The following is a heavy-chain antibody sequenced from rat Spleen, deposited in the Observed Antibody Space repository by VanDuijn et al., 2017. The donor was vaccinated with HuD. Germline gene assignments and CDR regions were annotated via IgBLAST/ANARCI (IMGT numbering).Heavy chain of an antibody. CDR3: ARRHYGYTDYFDY. V-gene: IGHV5-29*01. D-gene: IGHD1-9*01. Sequence: EVQLVESGGGLVQPGRSLKLSCAASGFTFNKYDMAWVRQAPTKGLEWVAIITYDGSSTYYRDSVKGRFTFSRDNAKSTLSLQMDSLRSEDTATYYCARRHYGYTDYFDYWGQGVMVTVSS. CDR1: GFTFNKYD. J-gene: IGHJ2*01. CDR2: ITYDGSST.